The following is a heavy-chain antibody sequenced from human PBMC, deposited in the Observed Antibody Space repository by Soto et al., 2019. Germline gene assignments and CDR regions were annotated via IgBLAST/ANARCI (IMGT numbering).Heavy chain of an antibody. CDR1: GFTFGDYA. Sequence: PGGSLRLSCTASGFTFGDYAMSWVRQAPGKGLEWVGFIRSKAYGGTTEYAASVKGRFTISRDDSKSIAYLQMNSLKTEDTAVYYCTRKGYCSSTSCYRYYYGMDVWGQGTTVTVS. D-gene: IGHD2-2*01. J-gene: IGHJ6*02. CDR2: IRSKAYGGTT. V-gene: IGHV3-49*04. CDR3: TRKGYCSSTSCYRYYYGMDV.